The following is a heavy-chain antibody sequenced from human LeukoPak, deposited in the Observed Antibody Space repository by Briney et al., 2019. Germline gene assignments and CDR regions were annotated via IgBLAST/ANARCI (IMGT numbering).Heavy chain of an antibody. CDR3: ARNKDNYHYYMDV. CDR2: ISPSGDIT. Sequence: PGGSLRLSCAASGFTFSNHGMNRVRQAPGKGLEWVSGISPSGDITYYADSVKGRFTISRDNSKNTLYLEVISLTAEDTAVYYCARNKDNYHYYMDVWGKGTTVTISS. D-gene: IGHD1/OR15-1a*01. CDR1: GFTFSNHG. J-gene: IGHJ6*03. V-gene: IGHV3-23*01.